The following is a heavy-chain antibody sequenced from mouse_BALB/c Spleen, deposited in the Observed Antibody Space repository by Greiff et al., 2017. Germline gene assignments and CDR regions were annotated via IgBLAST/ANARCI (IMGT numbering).Heavy chain of an antibody. J-gene: IGHJ3*01. D-gene: IGHD2-2*01. Sequence: EVQLQESGPGLVKPSQSLSLTCTVTGYSITSDYAWNWIRQFPGNKLEWMGYISYSGSTSYNPSLKSRISITRDTSKNQFFLQLNSVTTEDTATYYCADGYEGFAYWGQGTLVTVSA. CDR1: GYSITSDYA. CDR3: ADGYEGFAY. V-gene: IGHV3-2*02. CDR2: ISYSGST.